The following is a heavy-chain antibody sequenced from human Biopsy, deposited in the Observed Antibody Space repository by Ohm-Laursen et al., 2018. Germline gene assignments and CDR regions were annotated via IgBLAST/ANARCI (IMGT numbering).Heavy chain of an antibody. Sequence: SLRLSCSASGFSFTSYAMSWVRQAPGKGLERVSTISGSGSTTYYADSVKGRFTISRDNSKNTLYLQMNSLRAEDTAVYYCAKDHCSGGTCYSDGPVFDFWGQGTLVTVSS. CDR2: ISGSGSTT. CDR1: GFSFTSYA. D-gene: IGHD2-15*01. J-gene: IGHJ4*02. CDR3: AKDHCSGGTCYSDGPVFDF. V-gene: IGHV3-23*01.